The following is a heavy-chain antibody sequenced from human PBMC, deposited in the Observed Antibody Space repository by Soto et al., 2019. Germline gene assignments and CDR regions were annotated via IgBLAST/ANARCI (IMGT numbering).Heavy chain of an antibody. CDR3: ARGFGLSLVVVAGRRGLEY. Sequence: QVQLVQSGAEVKKPGSSVKVSCKASGGTFSSYAISWVRQAPGQGLEWMGGIIPIFGTANYAQKFQGRVTITADESTSTAYMELSSLRSEDTAVYYCARGFGLSLVVVAGRRGLEYWGQGTLVTVSS. J-gene: IGHJ4*02. D-gene: IGHD6-19*01. CDR2: IIPIFGTA. CDR1: GGTFSSYA. V-gene: IGHV1-69*01.